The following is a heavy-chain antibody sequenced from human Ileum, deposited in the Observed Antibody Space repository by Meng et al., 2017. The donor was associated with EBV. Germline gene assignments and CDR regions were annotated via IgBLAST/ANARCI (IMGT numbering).Heavy chain of an antibody. J-gene: IGHJ4*02. Sequence: QLQQWGAGLLKPSETLSLTCAVYGGSFSGYYWSWIRQPPGKGLEWIGEINHSGNTNYNPSLKSRVNISLDTSKNQFSLKLSSVTAADTAVHYCARYRLQNDYGDQLCYFDYLGQGTLVTVSS. V-gene: IGHV4-34*01. CDR2: INHSGNT. D-gene: IGHD4-17*01. CDR1: GGSFSGYY. CDR3: ARYRLQNDYGDQLCYFDY.